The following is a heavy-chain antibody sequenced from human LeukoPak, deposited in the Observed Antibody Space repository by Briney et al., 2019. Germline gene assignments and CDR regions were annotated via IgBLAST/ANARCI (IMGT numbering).Heavy chain of an antibody. CDR1: GFMFSTYG. Sequence: TGGSLRLSCAASGFMFSTYGMHWVRQAPGKGLEWVAVIWNDGSNKYHADSVKGRFTISRDNPKNTLYLQMNSLRAEDTAVYYCAGPVRGIIDYGMDVWGKGTTVTVSS. CDR2: IWNDGSNK. D-gene: IGHD3-10*02. V-gene: IGHV3-33*01. CDR3: AGPVRGIIDYGMDV. J-gene: IGHJ6*04.